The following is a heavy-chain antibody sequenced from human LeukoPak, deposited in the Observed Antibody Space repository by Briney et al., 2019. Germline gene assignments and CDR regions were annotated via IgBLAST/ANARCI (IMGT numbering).Heavy chain of an antibody. V-gene: IGHV4-39*07. D-gene: IGHD3-22*01. CDR3: AREGPYDSSGYNWFDP. CDR1: GGSISSSSYY. J-gene: IGHJ5*02. CDR2: IYYSGST. Sequence: SETLSLTCTVSGGSISSSSYYWGWIRQPPGKGLEWIGSIYYSGSTYYNPSLKSRVTISVDTSKNQFSLKLSSVTAADTAVYYCAREGPYDSSGYNWFDPWGQGTLVTVSS.